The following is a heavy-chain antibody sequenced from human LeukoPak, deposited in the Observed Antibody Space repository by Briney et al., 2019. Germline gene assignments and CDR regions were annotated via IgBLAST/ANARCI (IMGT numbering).Heavy chain of an antibody. Sequence: GGSLRLSCAASGLNLRDNYLPWLRWTPARGLDWVSVIYSGGATYYSVFVNGRLTIARDSSKNMVHLQMDRLTPVDTGVYYCVRRPDFVSSSYTLRDRFDSWGQGTLVTVSS. CDR3: VRRPDFVSSSYTLRDRFDS. D-gene: IGHD3-3*01. J-gene: IGHJ4*02. CDR2: IYSGGAT. CDR1: GLNLRDNY. V-gene: IGHV3-66*02.